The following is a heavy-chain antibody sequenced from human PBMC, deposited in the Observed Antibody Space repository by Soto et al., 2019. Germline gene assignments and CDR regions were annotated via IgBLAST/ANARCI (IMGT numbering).Heavy chain of an antibody. D-gene: IGHD3-22*01. J-gene: IGHJ4*02. Sequence: PGGSLRLSCAASGFTFSNAWMNWVRQAPGKGLEWVGRIKSKTDGGTTDYAAPAKGRFTISRDDSKNTLYLQMNSLRVEDTAMYYCARDPPDDSSGYYSLDYWGRGTLVTVSS. V-gene: IGHV3-15*07. CDR2: IKSKTDGGTT. CDR3: ARDPPDDSSGYYSLDY. CDR1: GFTFSNAW.